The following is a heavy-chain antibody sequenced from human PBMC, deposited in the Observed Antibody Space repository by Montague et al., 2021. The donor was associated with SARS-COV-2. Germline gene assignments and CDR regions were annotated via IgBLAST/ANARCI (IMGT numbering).Heavy chain of an antibody. CDR3: ARSGGVTMD. V-gene: IGHV4-59*01. J-gene: IGHJ4*02. D-gene: IGHD3-10*01. Sequence: NPSLKTRVTISGDTSKNQFSLRLTSVTTADTAIYYCARSGGVTMDWGQGSLVTVSS.